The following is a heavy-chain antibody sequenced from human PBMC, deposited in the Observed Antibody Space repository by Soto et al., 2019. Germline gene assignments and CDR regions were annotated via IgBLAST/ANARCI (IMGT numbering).Heavy chain of an antibody. Sequence: HPGGSLRLSCTASGFTFGDYAMSWFRQAPGKGLEWVGFIRSKAYGGTTEYAASVKGRFTISRDDSKSIAYLQMNSLKTEDTAVYYCTRDPSEQWLVHAYWFDYWGQGTLVNVSS. D-gene: IGHD6-19*01. CDR2: IRSKAYGGTT. J-gene: IGHJ4*02. CDR3: TRDPSEQWLVHAYWFDY. CDR1: GFTFGDYA. V-gene: IGHV3-49*03.